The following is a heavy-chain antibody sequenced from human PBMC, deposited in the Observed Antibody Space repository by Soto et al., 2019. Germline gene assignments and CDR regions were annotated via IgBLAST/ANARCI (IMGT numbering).Heavy chain of an antibody. D-gene: IGHD3-10*01. Sequence: PGGSLRLSCAASGFTVSSNYMSWVRQAPGKGLEWVSVIYSGGSTYYADSVKGRFTISRHNSKNTLYLQINSLRAEDTAVYYCARSDSYGSGSYYTDYYYYYGMDVWGQGTTVTVSS. CDR3: ARSDSYGSGSYYTDYYYYYGMDV. J-gene: IGHJ6*02. CDR1: GFTVSSNY. V-gene: IGHV3-53*01. CDR2: IYSGGST.